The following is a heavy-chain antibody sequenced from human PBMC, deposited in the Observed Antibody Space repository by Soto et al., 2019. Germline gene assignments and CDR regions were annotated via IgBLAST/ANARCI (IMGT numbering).Heavy chain of an antibody. CDR1: GFTFSTDW. J-gene: IGHJ5*02. CDR3: ARSDWFDP. V-gene: IGHV3-74*01. CDR2: IKSDGSST. Sequence: EVQRMESGGGLVQPGGYLRLSCAASGFTFSTDWMHWVRQAPGKGLVWVSRIKSDGSSTTYADSVKGRFTISRDNAKNTLYLQMNSLRVEDTAVYYCARSDWFDPCGQGTLVTVSS.